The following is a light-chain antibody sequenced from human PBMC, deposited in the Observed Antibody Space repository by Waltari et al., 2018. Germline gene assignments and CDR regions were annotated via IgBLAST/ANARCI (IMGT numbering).Light chain of an antibody. J-gene: IGLJ2*01. V-gene: IGLV1-44*01. CDR3: ASWNDVVDDYVV. CDR2: RND. Sequence: QSVLTQPPSASGTPGQRVIISCSGSDSNIGRNAVNWYQKLPGAAPRLLIYRNDAGPSGVPDRLSAFKSGTSASLAISGLQSEDEGEYYCASWNDVVDDYVVFGGGTKLTVL. CDR1: DSNIGRNA.